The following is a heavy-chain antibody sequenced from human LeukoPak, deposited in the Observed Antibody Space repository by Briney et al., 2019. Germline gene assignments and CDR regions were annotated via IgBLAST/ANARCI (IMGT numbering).Heavy chain of an antibody. V-gene: IGHV3-30*18. Sequence: GGSLRLSCAASGFTVTSNYMSWVRQAPGKGLEWVAIISYDGSKKQHADSVKGRFTISRDNSKNTLYLQMNSLRAEDTALYYCAKDRSIAANNFDFWGQGTLVTVSS. D-gene: IGHD6-6*01. CDR3: AKDRSIAANNFDF. J-gene: IGHJ4*02. CDR2: ISYDGSKK. CDR1: GFTVTSNY.